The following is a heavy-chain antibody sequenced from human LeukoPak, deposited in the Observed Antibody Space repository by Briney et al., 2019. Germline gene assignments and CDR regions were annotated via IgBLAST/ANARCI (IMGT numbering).Heavy chain of an antibody. J-gene: IGHJ5*02. V-gene: IGHV1-69*02. CDR2: IIPILGIA. CDR1: GGTFSSYT. D-gene: IGHD3-3*01. CDR3: ARGYDFWSGRPNWFDP. Sequence: SVKVSCEASGGTFSSYTISWVRQAPGQGLEWMGRIIPILGIANYAQKFQGRVTITADKSTSTAYMELSSLRSEDTAVYYCARGYDFWSGRPNWFDPWGQGTLVTVSS.